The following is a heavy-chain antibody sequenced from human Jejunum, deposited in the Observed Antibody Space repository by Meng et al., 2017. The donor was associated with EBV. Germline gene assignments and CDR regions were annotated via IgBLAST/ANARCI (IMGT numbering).Heavy chain of an antibody. CDR2: VCKSGS. CDR3: VMGPDHAKTGY. Sequence: QLQLQESGPRLVKPSXXLSLTCTVSGDSISSGIYNWGWIRQPPGKGLEWIGTVCKSGSNYNPSLRSRVNIYTDTSKNQFSLKVTSLTAADTAVYYCVMGPDHAKTGYGGQGTLVTVSS. J-gene: IGHJ4*02. CDR1: GDSISSGIYN. V-gene: IGHV4-39*01. D-gene: IGHD1-14*01.